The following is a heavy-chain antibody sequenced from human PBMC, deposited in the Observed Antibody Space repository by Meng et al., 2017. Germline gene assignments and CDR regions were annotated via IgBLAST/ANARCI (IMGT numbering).Heavy chain of an antibody. CDR3: ATRGNPYLNC. J-gene: IGHJ4*02. V-gene: IGHV1-18*01. Sequence: QGHRVQSGAVVKKPGDSVKVSCDTSGYTLSSDGFAWVRQTPEQGLEWLGWINVYSGITNYAQKFQGRVTMTTDTSTRTGYMELTSLTSDDTATYYCATRGNPYLNCWGQGTLVTVSS. CDR1: GYTLSSDG. CDR2: INVYSGIT.